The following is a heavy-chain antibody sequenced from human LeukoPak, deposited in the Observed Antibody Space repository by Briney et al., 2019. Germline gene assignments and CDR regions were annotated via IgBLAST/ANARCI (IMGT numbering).Heavy chain of an antibody. Sequence: GGSLRLSCAASGFTVSSNYMSWVRQAPGKGLEWVSVIYSGGSTYYADSAKSRFTTSRANSKNTLHLQMNSLRAEDTAVYYCARDRQFGGSYYNYWGQRTLVTVSS. V-gene: IGHV3-53*01. D-gene: IGHD1-26*01. CDR2: IYSGGST. CDR3: ARDRQFGGSYYNY. CDR1: GFTVSSNY. J-gene: IGHJ4*02.